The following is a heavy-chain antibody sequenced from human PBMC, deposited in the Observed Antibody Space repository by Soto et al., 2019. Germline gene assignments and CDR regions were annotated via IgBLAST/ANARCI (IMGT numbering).Heavy chain of an antibody. D-gene: IGHD3-16*01. J-gene: IGHJ4*02. Sequence: QVQLVQSGAEVKKPGASVKVSCKASGYTFTSYGISWVRQAPGQGLEWMGWISANNGNTNYAQKLQGRVTMTTDTATRTANLELRSLRPEDTAVYYCARDRGSDGLDCWGQRNLVTVSS. CDR2: ISANNGNT. CDR1: GYTFTSYG. CDR3: ARDRGSDGLDC. V-gene: IGHV1-18*01.